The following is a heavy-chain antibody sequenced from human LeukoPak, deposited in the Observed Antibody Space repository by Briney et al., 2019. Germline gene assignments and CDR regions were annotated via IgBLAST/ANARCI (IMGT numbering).Heavy chain of an antibody. CDR1: EYSFTNYW. J-gene: IGHJ2*01. D-gene: IGHD1-26*01. V-gene: IGHV5-51*01. CDR3: ARPWAVLRHLTWYFDL. Sequence: GESLKISCKASEYSFTNYWIGWVRQMPGKGLDWMGIIYPGDSDTRYSPSFQGQVTISADKSISTAYVQWSSLKASDTAMYYCARPWAVLRHLTWYFDLWGRGTLVTVSS. CDR2: IYPGDSDT.